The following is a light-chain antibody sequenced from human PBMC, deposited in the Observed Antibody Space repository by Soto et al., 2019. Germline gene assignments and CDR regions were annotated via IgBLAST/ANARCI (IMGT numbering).Light chain of an antibody. Sequence: DIQMTQSPSSLSASVGDRVTITCRASQGISNYLAWYQQKPGKVPKLLIYAASTLQSGVPSRFTGSGSGTDFNRTISSLEPEDVSSYYCQQYNSAPFTIGPGTKVDIK. CDR2: AAS. J-gene: IGKJ3*01. CDR1: QGISNY. CDR3: QQYNSAPFT. V-gene: IGKV1-27*01.